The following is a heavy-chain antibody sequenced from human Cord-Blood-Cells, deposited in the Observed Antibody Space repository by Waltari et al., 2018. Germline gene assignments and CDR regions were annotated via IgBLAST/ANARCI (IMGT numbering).Heavy chain of an antibody. Sequence: QGQLVQSGAEGKKPGASWKVSCKASGYTFTGYYMHGVRQAPGQGLEWMGWINPNSGGTNYAQKFQGWVTMTRDTSISTAYMELSRLRSDDTAVYYCATDLNDSSGYWGQGTLVTVSS. J-gene: IGHJ4*02. CDR3: ATDLNDSSGY. V-gene: IGHV1-2*04. CDR2: INPNSGGT. CDR1: GYTFTGYY. D-gene: IGHD3-22*01.